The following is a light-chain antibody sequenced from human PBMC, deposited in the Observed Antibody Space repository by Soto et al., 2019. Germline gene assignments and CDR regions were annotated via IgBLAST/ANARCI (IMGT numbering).Light chain of an antibody. Sequence: QSALTQPPSASGSPGQSVTISCTGTSSDVGAYKYVSWYQQYPGKAPKLMIYEVTKRPSGVPDRFSGSKSGNTASLTFSWLQAEDEADYYCTSYVGNDIWVFGGGTKVTVL. CDR3: TSYVGNDIWV. J-gene: IGLJ3*02. CDR1: SSDVGAYKY. V-gene: IGLV2-8*01. CDR2: EVT.